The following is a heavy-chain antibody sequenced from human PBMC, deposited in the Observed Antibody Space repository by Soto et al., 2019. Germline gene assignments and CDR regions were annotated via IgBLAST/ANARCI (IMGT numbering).Heavy chain of an antibody. CDR3: ARVMVRGVIRVPAPLLEEFNWFDP. CDR2: ISAYNGDT. D-gene: IGHD3-10*01. V-gene: IGHV1-18*01. J-gene: IGHJ5*02. Sequence: ASVNVSCKSSGYTFTSYCIIWVRQAPGQGLECMGWISAYNGDTNYAQNLQGRLTMTTDTSTSTVYMELRSLRSDDTAVYYCARVMVRGVIRVPAPLLEEFNWFDPWGQGTLVTVSS. CDR1: GYTFTSYC.